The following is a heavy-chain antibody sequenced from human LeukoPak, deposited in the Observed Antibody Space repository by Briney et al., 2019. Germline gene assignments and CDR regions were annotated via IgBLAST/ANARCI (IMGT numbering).Heavy chain of an antibody. D-gene: IGHD5-24*01. V-gene: IGHV4-39*01. J-gene: IGHJ4*02. CDR2: IYYSGSA. Sequence: SETLSLTCTVSGGSISSSSYYWGWIRQPPGKGLEWIGSIYYSGSAYYNPSLKSRVTISVDTSKNQFSLKLSSVTAADTAVYYCARHMRDGYKWSFFDYWGQGTLVTVSS. CDR3: ARHMRDGYKWSFFDY. CDR1: GGSISSSSYY.